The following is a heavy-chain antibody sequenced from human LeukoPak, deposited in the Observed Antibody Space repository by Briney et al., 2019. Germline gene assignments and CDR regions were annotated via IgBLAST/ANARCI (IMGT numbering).Heavy chain of an antibody. J-gene: IGHJ5*01. V-gene: IGHV3-30*02. CDR1: GFTFSSYG. CDR2: IRYDGSNK. Sequence: GGSLRLSCAASGFTFSSYGMHWVRQAPGKGLEGVAFIRYDGSNKYYADSVKGRFTISRDNSKNTLYLQMNSLTSEDTAVYYCAKVKTDILIPDSWGQGTLVTVSS. CDR3: AKVKTDILIPDS. D-gene: IGHD2-21*02.